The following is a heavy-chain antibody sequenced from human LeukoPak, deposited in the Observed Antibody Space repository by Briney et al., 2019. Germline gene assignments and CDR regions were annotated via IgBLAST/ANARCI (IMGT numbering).Heavy chain of an antibody. V-gene: IGHV1-18*01. CDR3: ARAGGWARGDYKAHAFDI. D-gene: IGHD6-19*01. Sequence: GASVKVSCKASGYTFTTFGISWVRQAPGQGLEWMGWISVYKGDTNYAQILQGRVTMTTDTSTSTAYMELRSLTSDDTAVYYCARAGGWARGDYKAHAFDIWGQGTMVTVSS. J-gene: IGHJ3*02. CDR1: GYTFTTFG. CDR2: ISVYKGDT.